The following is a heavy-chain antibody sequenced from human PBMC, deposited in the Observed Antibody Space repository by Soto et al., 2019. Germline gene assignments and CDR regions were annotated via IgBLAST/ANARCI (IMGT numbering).Heavy chain of an antibody. J-gene: IGHJ6*02. D-gene: IGHD2-2*01. CDR3: ARDQDIVVAPGAYGMDV. CDR1: GFIFRSYS. Sequence: GGSLRPSCAASGFIFRSYSLNWVRQVPGKGLEWLSYISSSSRITYYADSVKGRFTVSRDNAKNSLYLQMNSLRDEDTAVYYCARDQDIVVAPGAYGMDVWGQGTTVTVSS. CDR2: ISSSSRIT. V-gene: IGHV3-48*02.